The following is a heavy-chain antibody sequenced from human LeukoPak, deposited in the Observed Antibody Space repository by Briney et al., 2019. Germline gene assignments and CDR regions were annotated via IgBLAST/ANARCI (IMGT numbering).Heavy chain of an antibody. CDR3: ARRHGSGWYRDAFDI. Sequence: PSETLSLTCTVSGGSITSYYWSWIRQPPGKGLEWIGYIYYSGSTNYNPSLKSRVTISRDTSKNQFSLKLSSVTAADTAVYYCARRHGSGWYRDAFDIWGQGTMVTVSS. V-gene: IGHV4-59*01. CDR1: GGSITSYY. J-gene: IGHJ3*02. D-gene: IGHD6-19*01. CDR2: IYYSGST.